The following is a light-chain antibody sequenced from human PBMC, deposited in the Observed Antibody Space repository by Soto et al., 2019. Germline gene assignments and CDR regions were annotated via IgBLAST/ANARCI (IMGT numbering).Light chain of an antibody. CDR1: QSPSNW. J-gene: IGKJ1*01. CDR2: DAS. V-gene: IGKV1-5*01. CDR3: QQYNTYSWT. Sequence: EIRMTQSASTLYASVGDRVSIXCRASQSPSNWFAWYQQKPRKAPKPLTYDASSLESGAPSSFSGSGSATEFTRTISSLQPDDFATYYGQQYNTYSWTFGQGTKVDIK.